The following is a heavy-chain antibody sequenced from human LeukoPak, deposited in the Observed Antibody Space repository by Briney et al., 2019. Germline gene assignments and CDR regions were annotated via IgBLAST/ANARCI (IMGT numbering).Heavy chain of an antibody. CDR3: ARGNGSRWPHYHYMDV. J-gene: IGHJ6*03. CDR2: INYRGDIT. CDR1: GYAFTNHY. D-gene: IGHD6-13*01. V-gene: IGHV1-46*01. Sequence: GASVKVSCKASGYAFTNHYMHWVRRAPGRGPEWMGLINYRGDITTSAQRFQDRITMTRDTSTSTDYMELRSLTSEDTAVYYCARGNGSRWPHYHYMDVWGKGTTVIVSS.